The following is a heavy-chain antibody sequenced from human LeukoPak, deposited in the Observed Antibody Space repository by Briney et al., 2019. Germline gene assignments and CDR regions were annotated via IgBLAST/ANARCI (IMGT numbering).Heavy chain of an antibody. Sequence: PTGGSLRLSCAASGFTFSNFEMNWVRQIPGKGLEWLSFITRSSRIIYYADSVKGRFTISRDNANNSLHLQMNSLRVEDTGIYFCARGSTFGGVISDFWGQGTLVTVSS. CDR1: GFTFSNFE. CDR2: ITRSSRII. V-gene: IGHV3-48*03. CDR3: ARGSTFGGVISDF. J-gene: IGHJ4*02. D-gene: IGHD3-16*02.